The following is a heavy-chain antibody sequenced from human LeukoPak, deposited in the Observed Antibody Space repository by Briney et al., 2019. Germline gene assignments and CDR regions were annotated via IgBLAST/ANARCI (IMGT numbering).Heavy chain of an antibody. V-gene: IGHV4-59*01. CDR1: GGSISRYY. CDR3: ARLTGTTWRRRNFDY. CDR2: IYYSGST. Sequence: SETLSLTCTVSGGSISRYYWSWIRQPPGKGREWIGYIYYSGSTNYNPSLKSRVTISVDTSKNQFSLKLSSVTAADTAVYYCARLTGTTWRRRNFDYWGQGTLVTVSS. J-gene: IGHJ4*02. D-gene: IGHD1-14*01.